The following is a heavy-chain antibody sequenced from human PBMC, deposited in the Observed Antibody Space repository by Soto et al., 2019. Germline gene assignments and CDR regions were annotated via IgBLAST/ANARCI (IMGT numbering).Heavy chain of an antibody. CDR3: AKDIQSGMGYYYYGMDV. D-gene: IGHD1-26*01. Sequence: PGGSVRLSCAASGFTFDDYAMHWVRQAPGKGLEWVSGISWNSGSIGYADSVKGRFTISRDNAKNSLYLQMNSLRAEDTALYYCAKDIQSGMGYYYYGMDVWGQGTTVTVSS. J-gene: IGHJ6*02. CDR2: ISWNSGSI. V-gene: IGHV3-9*01. CDR1: GFTFDDYA.